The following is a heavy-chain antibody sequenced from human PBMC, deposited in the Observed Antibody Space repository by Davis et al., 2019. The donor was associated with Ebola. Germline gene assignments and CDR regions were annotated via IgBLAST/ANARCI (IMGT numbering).Heavy chain of an antibody. J-gene: IGHJ6*04. Sequence: SETLSPTCAVYGGSFTNYYWSWIRQPPGKGLEWIGEIYHSGRANYNPSLKSRVTLSVDTSMNQFSLELTSVTAADTAVYYCARGTDGMDVWGKGTTVTVSS. CDR2: IYHSGRA. CDR3: ARGTDGMDV. CDR1: GGSFTNYY. V-gene: IGHV4-34*01.